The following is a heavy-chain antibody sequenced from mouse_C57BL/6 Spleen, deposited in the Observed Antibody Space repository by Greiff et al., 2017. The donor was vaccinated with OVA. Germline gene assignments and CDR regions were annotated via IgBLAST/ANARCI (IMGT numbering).Heavy chain of an antibody. V-gene: IGHV1-15*01. CDR2: IDPETGGT. D-gene: IGHD4-1*01. CDR1: GYTFTDYE. Sequence: VQLQQSGAELVRPGASVTLSCKASGYTFTDYEMHWVKQTPVHGLEWIGAIDPETGGTAYNQKFKGKAILTADKSSSTAYMELRSLTSEDSAVYYCTREGLTGTVDYWGQGTTRTVSS. J-gene: IGHJ2*01. CDR3: TREGLTGTVDY.